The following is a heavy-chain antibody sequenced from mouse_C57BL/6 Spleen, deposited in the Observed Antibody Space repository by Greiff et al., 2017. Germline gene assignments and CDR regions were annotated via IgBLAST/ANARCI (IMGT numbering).Heavy chain of an antibody. J-gene: IGHJ3*01. V-gene: IGHV1-15*01. Sequence: VKVVESGAELVRPGASVTLSCKASGYTFTDYEMHWVKQTPVHGLEWIGAIDPETGGTAYNQKFKGKAILTADKSSSTAYMELRSLTSEDSAVYYCTSEGEGAWFAYWGQGTLVTVSA. CDR1: GYTFTDYE. CDR2: IDPETGGT. CDR3: TSEGEGAWFAY.